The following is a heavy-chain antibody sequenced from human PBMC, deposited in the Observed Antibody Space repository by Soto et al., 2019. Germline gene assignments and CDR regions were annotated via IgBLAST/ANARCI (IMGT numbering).Heavy chain of an antibody. J-gene: IGHJ4*02. D-gene: IGHD3-3*01. V-gene: IGHV3-30-3*01. CDR3: ARDKRDLRFLEWSYYFDY. CDR1: GFTFSSSA. Sequence: QVQLVESGGGVVQPGRSLRLSCAASGFTFSSSAMHWVRQAPGKGLEWVAVISYDGSNKYYADSVKGRFTISGDNSKNTLYLQMNSLSAEDTAVYYCARDKRDLRFLEWSYYFDYWGQGTLVTVSS. CDR2: ISYDGSNK.